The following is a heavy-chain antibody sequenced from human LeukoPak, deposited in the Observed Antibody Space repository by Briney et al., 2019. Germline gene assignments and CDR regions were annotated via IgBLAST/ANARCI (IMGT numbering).Heavy chain of an antibody. V-gene: IGHV3-20*01. CDR1: GFTFDDYG. Sequence: PGGSLRLSCAASGFTFDDYGMNWVRHAPGKGLEWVSGINWNGGSKGYADSVKGRFTISRDNAKNSLYLQMNSLRAEDTALYHCARGGVEMATDIHYWGQGTLVTVSS. D-gene: IGHD5-24*01. CDR3: ARGGVEMATDIHY. CDR2: INWNGGSK. J-gene: IGHJ4*02.